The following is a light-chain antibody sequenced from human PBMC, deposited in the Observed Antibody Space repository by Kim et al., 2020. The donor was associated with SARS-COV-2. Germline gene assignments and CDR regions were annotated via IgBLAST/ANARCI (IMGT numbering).Light chain of an antibody. CDR1: ESVSSGY. V-gene: IGKV3-20*01. Sequence: WSQRERATPAGRASESVSSGYVAWYQQKPDQATRLLIDGACSRATDIPDRVGGSGSGTDFTLTISRLETEDFAAYYCQQYGSPGTFGGGTKVDIK. CDR2: GAC. CDR3: QQYGSPGT. J-gene: IGKJ4*01.